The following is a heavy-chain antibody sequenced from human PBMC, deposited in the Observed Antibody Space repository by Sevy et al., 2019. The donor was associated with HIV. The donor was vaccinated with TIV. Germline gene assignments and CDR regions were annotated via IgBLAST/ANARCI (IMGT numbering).Heavy chain of an antibody. J-gene: IGHJ4*02. D-gene: IGHD3-16*02. CDR2: ISYDGSNK. CDR1: GFTFSSYA. Sequence: GGSLRLSCAASGFTFSSYAMNWVRQAPGKGLEWVAVISYDGSNKYYADSVKGRFTISRDNSKNTLYLQMNSLGAEDTAVYYCAREGGSYRYTHTDYWGQGTLVTVSS. CDR3: AREGGSYRYTHTDY. V-gene: IGHV3-30*04.